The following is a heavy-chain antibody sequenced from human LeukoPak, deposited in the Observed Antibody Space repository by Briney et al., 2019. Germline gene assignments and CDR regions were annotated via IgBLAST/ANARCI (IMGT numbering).Heavy chain of an antibody. Sequence: GASVKVSCKASGYTFTGYYMHWVRQAPGQGLEWMGWINPNSGGTNYAQKFQGRVTMIRDTSISTAYMELSRLRSDDTAVYYCARAYYYDSSGYPDAFDIWGQGTMVTVSS. CDR3: ARAYYYDSSGYPDAFDI. D-gene: IGHD3-22*01. J-gene: IGHJ3*02. CDR2: INPNSGGT. CDR1: GYTFTGYY. V-gene: IGHV1-2*02.